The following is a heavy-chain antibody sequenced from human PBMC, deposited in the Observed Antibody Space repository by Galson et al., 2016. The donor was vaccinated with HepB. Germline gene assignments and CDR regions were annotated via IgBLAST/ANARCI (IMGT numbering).Heavy chain of an antibody. CDR3: AKHVRRGYDYLDY. J-gene: IGHJ4*02. CDR1: GDTISSFA. D-gene: IGHD5-12*01. CDR2: IIPILATA. V-gene: IGHV1-69*10. Sequence: SVKVSCKASGDTISSFAFSWVRQAPGLGFEWLGGIIPILATANYAQKFQGRVTITADKSTSTVYMELTSLRSDDTATYYCAKHVRRGYDYLDYWGQGTLVSVSS.